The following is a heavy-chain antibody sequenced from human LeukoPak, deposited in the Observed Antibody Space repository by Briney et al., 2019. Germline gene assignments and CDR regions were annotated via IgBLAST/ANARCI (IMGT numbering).Heavy chain of an antibody. CDR3: ARDQRSCSGGSCYPGWFAP. CDR1: GGTFSSYA. D-gene: IGHD2-15*01. J-gene: IGHJ5*02. Sequence: SVKVSCKASGGTFSSYAISWVRQAPGQGLEWMGGIIPIFGTANYAQKFQGRVTITADKSTSTAYMELSSLRSEDTAVYYCARDQRSCSGGSCYPGWFAPWGQGTLVTVSS. CDR2: IIPIFGTA. V-gene: IGHV1-69*06.